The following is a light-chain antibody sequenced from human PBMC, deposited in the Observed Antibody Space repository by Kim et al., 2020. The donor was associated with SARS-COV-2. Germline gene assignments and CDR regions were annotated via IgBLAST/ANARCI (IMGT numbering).Light chain of an antibody. J-gene: IGKJ2*01. CDR1: QSVLKSSNNKNC. V-gene: IGKV4-1*01. Sequence: DIVMTQSPDSLAVSLGGRTTINCKSSQSVLKSSNNKNCLGWYQQKPGQPPKLLIYWASTRESGVPDRFSGSGSGTEFTLTISSLQAEDVAVYYCQQCYSLPFTFGQGTKLEI. CDR2: WAS. CDR3: QQCYSLPFT.